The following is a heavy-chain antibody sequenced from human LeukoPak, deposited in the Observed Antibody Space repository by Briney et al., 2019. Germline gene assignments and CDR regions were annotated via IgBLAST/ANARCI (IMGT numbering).Heavy chain of an antibody. CDR3: ARDYSELRFYYYYYMDV. CDR2: ISWDGGST. J-gene: IGHJ6*03. Sequence: GGSLRLSCAASGFTFDDYAMHWVRQAPGKGLEWVSLISWDGGSTYYADSVKGRFTISRDNSKNSLYLQMNSLRAEDTALYYCARDYSELRFYYYYYMDVWGKGTTVTVSS. CDR1: GFTFDDYA. V-gene: IGHV3-43D*03. D-gene: IGHD3-3*01.